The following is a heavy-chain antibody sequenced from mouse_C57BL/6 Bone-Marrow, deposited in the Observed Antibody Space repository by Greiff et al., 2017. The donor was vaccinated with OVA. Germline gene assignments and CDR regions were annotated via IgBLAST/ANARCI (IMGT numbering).Heavy chain of an antibody. V-gene: IGHV1-69*01. J-gene: IGHJ2*01. CDR1: GYTFTSYW. CDR2: IDPSDSYT. D-gene: IGHD4-1*01. CDR3: ARSGLTGSY. Sequence: QVQLQQPGAELVKPGASVKLSCKASGYTFTSYWMHWVKQRPGQGLEWIGEIDPSDSYTNYNQKFKGKSTLTVDKSSSTAYMQLSSLTSEDAAVYYCARSGLTGSYWGQGTTLTVSS.